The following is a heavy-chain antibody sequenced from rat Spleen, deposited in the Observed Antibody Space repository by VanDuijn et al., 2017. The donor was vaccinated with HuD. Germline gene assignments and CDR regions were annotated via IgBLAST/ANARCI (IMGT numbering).Heavy chain of an antibody. J-gene: IGHJ1*01. CDR1: GFTFSDYF. CDR3: TRAGFLRDWYFDF. CDR2: ISADGTNT. V-gene: IGHV5-25*01. D-gene: IGHD2-2*01. Sequence: EVQLVESGGDLFQPGRSLKLSCAASGFTFSDYFMAWVRQAPAQGLEWVATISADGTNTYYRDSVKGRFTISRDDVRSTLYLQMDSLRSEDTASYYCTRAGFLRDWYFDFWGPRTMVTVSS.